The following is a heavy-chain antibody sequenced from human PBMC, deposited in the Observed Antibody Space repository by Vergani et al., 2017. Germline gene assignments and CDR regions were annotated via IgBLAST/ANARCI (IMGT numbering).Heavy chain of an antibody. CDR2: IFSNDEK. J-gene: IGHJ6*02. Sequence: QVTLKESGPVLVKPTETLTLTCTVSGFSLSNARMGVSWIRQPPGKALEWLAHIFSNDEKSYSASLKSRLTISKDTSKSQVVLTMTNMDPVDTATYYCARIQLWLNDGYYYYGMDVWGQGTTVTVSS. D-gene: IGHD5-18*01. V-gene: IGHV2-26*01. CDR1: GFSLSNARMG. CDR3: ARIQLWLNDGYYYYGMDV.